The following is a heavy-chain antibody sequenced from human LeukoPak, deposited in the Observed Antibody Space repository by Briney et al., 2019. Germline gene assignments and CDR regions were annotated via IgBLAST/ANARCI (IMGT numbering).Heavy chain of an antibody. V-gene: IGHV3-74*01. Sequence: GGSLRLSCAASGFTFRTFWMHWVRQAPGKGLVWVSRINSDGSSISYADSVRGRFTISRDNAKNTLYLQMNSLRAEDTAVYYCAKDLFGYDGSGSFYFDYWGQGTLVTVSS. CDR1: GFTFRTFW. D-gene: IGHD3-10*01. CDR2: INSDGSSI. CDR3: AKDLFGYDGSGSFYFDY. J-gene: IGHJ4*02.